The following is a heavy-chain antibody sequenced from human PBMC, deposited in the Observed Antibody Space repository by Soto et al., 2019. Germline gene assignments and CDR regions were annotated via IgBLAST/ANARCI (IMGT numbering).Heavy chain of an antibody. V-gene: IGHV3-33*01. D-gene: IGHD3-10*01. CDR2: IWYDGSNE. CDR1: GFTLNNYG. J-gene: IGHJ4*02. CDR3: AREQRERYYALPRDY. Sequence: QVPLVESGGGVVQPGGSLRLSCAASGFTLNNYGLHWVRQAPGKGLEWVAMIWYDGSNEYYADSVKGRFTISRDNSKNTLDLQMNSLRVEDTAVYYCAREQRERYYALPRDYWGQGTLVTVAS.